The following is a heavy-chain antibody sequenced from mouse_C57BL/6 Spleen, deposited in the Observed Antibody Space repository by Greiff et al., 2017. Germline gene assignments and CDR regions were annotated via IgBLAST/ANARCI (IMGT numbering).Heavy chain of an antibody. J-gene: IGHJ3*01. D-gene: IGHD2-2*01. CDR1: GYTFTDYE. V-gene: IGHV1-15*01. CDR3: YGYDLAY. Sequence: VKLMESGAELVRPGASVTLSCKASGYTFTDYELHWVKQTPVHGLEWIGAIDPETGGTAYNQKFKGKAILTADKSSSTAYLELRSLTSEDSAVYYCYGYDLAYWGQGTLVTVSA. CDR2: IDPETGGT.